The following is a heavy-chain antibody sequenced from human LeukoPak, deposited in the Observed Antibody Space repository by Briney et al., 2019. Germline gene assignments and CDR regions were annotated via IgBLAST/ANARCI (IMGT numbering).Heavy chain of an antibody. V-gene: IGHV1-69*06. D-gene: IGHD3-9*01. J-gene: IGHJ4*02. CDR1: GGTFSSYA. CDR2: IIPIFGTA. CDR3: ARVADDILTGYSILYYFDY. Sequence: SVKVSCKAPGGTFSSYAISWVRQAPGQGLEWMGGIIPIFGTANYAQKFQGRVTITADKSTSTAYMELSSLRSEDTAAYYCARVADDILTGYSILYYFDYWGQGTLVTVSS.